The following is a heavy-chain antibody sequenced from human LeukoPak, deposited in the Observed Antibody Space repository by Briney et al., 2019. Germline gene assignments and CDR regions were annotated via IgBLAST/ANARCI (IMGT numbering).Heavy chain of an antibody. D-gene: IGHD4/OR15-4a*01. CDR3: VKVPKDYYYMDV. Sequence: GGSLRLSCAASGFTFSSYWMHWVRQAPGKGLVWVSRINSGGGSTTYADSVRGRFTISRDNAKNTLYLQMNSLRAEDTAVYYCVKVPKDYYYMDVWGKGTTVTVSS. J-gene: IGHJ6*03. CDR2: INSGGGST. CDR1: GFTFSSYW. V-gene: IGHV3-74*01.